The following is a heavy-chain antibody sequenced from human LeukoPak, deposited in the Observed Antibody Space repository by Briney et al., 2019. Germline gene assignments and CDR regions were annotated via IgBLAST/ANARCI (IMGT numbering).Heavy chain of an antibody. D-gene: IGHD3-10*01. V-gene: IGHV2-5*02. CDR1: GFSLSTSGVG. Sequence: TQSGPTLVKPTQTLTLTCTFSGFSLSTSGVGVGWIRQPPGKALEWLAVIDWDDEKRYSPSLKSRLTITKDTSNNQVVLTMSSVDPVDTATYYCARLTGARGFDYWGQGTLVTVSS. CDR3: ARLTGARGFDY. J-gene: IGHJ4*02. CDR2: IDWDDEK.